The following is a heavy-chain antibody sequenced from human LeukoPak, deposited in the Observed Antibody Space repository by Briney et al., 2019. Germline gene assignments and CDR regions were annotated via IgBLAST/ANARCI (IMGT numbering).Heavy chain of an antibody. CDR1: GFTFSRFG. Sequence: GGSLRLSCVASGFTFSRFGMHWVRQAPGKGLEWVAFLRSDENKEHYADSVKGRFTISRDDSKNTLYLQMNTLRTVDTAVYYCAKRSSSPIYRNGWGVDSLGQGTLVTVSS. CDR3: AKRSSSPIYRNGWGVDS. J-gene: IGHJ4*02. D-gene: IGHD6-19*01. CDR2: LRSDENKE. V-gene: IGHV3-30*02.